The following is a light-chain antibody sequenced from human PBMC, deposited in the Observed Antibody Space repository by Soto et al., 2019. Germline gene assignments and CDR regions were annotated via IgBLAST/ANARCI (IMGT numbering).Light chain of an antibody. CDR2: DVS. J-gene: IGKJ5*01. Sequence: DIQMTQSPSTLSASLVDRVTITCRASQIISSWLAWYQQKPGKAPKLLIYDVSSLESGVPSRFSGSGSGTEFTLTISSLQPDDSATYYCQQYNTFWTFGQGTRLEIK. CDR3: QQYNTFWT. CDR1: QIISSW. V-gene: IGKV1-5*01.